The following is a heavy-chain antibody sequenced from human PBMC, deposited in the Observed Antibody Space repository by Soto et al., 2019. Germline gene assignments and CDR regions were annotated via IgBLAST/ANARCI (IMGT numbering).Heavy chain of an antibody. CDR3: AKCLYSSSPDDAFDI. CDR1: GFTFSSYA. CDR2: ISGGGGST. D-gene: IGHD6-6*01. V-gene: IGHV3-23*01. Sequence: GESLKISCAASGFTFSSYAMSWVRQAPGKGLEWVSAISGGGGSTYYADSVKGRFTISRDNSKNTLYLQMNSLRAEDTAVYYCAKCLYSSSPDDAFDIWGQGTMVTVSS. J-gene: IGHJ3*02.